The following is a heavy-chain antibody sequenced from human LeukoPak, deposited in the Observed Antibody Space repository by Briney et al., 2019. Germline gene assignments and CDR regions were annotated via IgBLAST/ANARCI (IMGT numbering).Heavy chain of an antibody. V-gene: IGHV1-2*02. J-gene: IGHJ5*02. D-gene: IGHD2-15*01. Sequence: GASVKVSCKTSGYTFIDYYIHWVRQAPGQGLEWMGWINPKIGVTNYDRKFQGRVTMTTDTSVGTAYMELNRLRFDGTAVYYCARDPSRVADSWFDPWGQGTLVTVSS. CDR2: INPKIGVT. CDR1: GYTFIDYY. CDR3: ARDPSRVADSWFDP.